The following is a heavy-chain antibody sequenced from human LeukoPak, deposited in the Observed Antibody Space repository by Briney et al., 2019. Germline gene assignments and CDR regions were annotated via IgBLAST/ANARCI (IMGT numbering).Heavy chain of an antibody. CDR2: INSDGSWT. D-gene: IGHD3-22*01. CDR1: GNYW. V-gene: IGHV3-74*01. CDR3: ARNDPDSSED. J-gene: IGHJ4*02. Sequence: GGSLRLSCAASGNYWMHWVRQAPGKGLVWVSHINSDGSWTSYADSAKGRFTLSRDNAKSTAYLQMTSLRSEDTAVYYCARNDPDSSEDWGQGTLVTVSS.